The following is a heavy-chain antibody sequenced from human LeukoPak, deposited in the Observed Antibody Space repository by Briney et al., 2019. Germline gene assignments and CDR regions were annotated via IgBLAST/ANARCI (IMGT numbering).Heavy chain of an antibody. CDR3: ARDPGIGQYYYDSSGYRGYYFDY. Sequence: ASVKVSCKASGYTFTNYGINWVRQAPGQGLEWMGLISAYNGNTNYAQKLQGRVTMTTDTSTSTAYMELRSLRSDDTAVYYCARDPGIGQYYYDSSGYRGYYFDYWGQGTLVTVSS. D-gene: IGHD3-22*01. J-gene: IGHJ4*02. V-gene: IGHV1-18*01. CDR2: ISAYNGNT. CDR1: GYTFTNYG.